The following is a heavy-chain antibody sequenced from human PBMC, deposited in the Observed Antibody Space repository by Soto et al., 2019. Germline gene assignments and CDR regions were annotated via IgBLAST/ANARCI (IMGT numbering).Heavy chain of an antibody. CDR2: IYHSGTT. Sequence: SETLSLTCTVSGGSISSYYWSWIRQPPGKGLEWVGHIYHSGTTNSNPSLKSRVTISVDTSKNQFSLKLSSVTAADSAVYYCARDFGPYGGTYILGFQHWVQGTLVT. V-gene: IGHV4-59*01. CDR3: ARDFGPYGGTYILGFQH. CDR1: GGSISSYY. J-gene: IGHJ1*01. D-gene: IGHD3-10*01.